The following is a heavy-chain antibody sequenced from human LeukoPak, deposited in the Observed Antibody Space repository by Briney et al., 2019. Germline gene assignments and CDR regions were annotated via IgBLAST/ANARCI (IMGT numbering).Heavy chain of an antibody. Sequence: PSETLSLTCTVSGGSISSGGYYWSWIRRHPGKGLEWIGYIYYSGSTYYNPSLKSRVTISVDTSKNQFSLKLSSVTAADTAVYYCARVRYCSGGSCYSRFDYWGQGTLVTVSS. D-gene: IGHD2-15*01. CDR3: ARVRYCSGGSCYSRFDY. CDR1: GGSISSGGYY. V-gene: IGHV4-31*03. J-gene: IGHJ4*02. CDR2: IYYSGST.